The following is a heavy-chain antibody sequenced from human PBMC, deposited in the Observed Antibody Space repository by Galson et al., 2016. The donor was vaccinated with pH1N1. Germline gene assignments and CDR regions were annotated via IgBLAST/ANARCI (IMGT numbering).Heavy chain of an antibody. Sequence: SLRLSCAASGFTFSSYAMSWVRQAPGKGLEWVSSISGSGGSPYSAASVKGRFTISRDNSENTLYLQMNSLRAEDTAVYYCATDPSAFYGGEELASYYFDSWGQGTLVTVPS. D-gene: IGHD4-23*01. J-gene: IGHJ4*02. CDR3: ATDPSAFYGGEELASYYFDS. CDR2: ISGSGGSP. V-gene: IGHV3-23*01. CDR1: GFTFSSYA.